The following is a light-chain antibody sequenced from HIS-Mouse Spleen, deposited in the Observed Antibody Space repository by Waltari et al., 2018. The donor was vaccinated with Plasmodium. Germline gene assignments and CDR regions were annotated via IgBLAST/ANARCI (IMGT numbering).Light chain of an antibody. V-gene: IGLV3-9*01. CDR2: RDS. CDR1: NIGSKN. J-gene: IGLJ2*01. CDR3: QVWDSSTVV. Sequence: SYELTQPLSVSVALGQTARLTCGGNNIGSKNVHWYQQKPGQAPVLVIYRDSNRPSGIPERFSGSNSGNTATLTISRAQAGDEADYCQVWDSSTVVFGGGTKLTVL.